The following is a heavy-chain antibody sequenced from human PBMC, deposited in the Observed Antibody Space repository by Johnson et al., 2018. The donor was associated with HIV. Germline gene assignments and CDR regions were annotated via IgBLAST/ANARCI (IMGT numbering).Heavy chain of an antibody. J-gene: IGHJ3*02. CDR1: GFTFSSYW. CDR3: ARGYCTSSSHCDAFDI. CDR2: ISYDGSDK. D-gene: IGHD2-2*01. Sequence: QVQLVESGGGLVQPGGSLRLSCAASGFTFSSYWMSWVRQAPGKGLEWVAVISYDGSDKYYADSVKGRFTISRDNSKNTLYLQMNSLRAEDTAVYFCARGYCTSSSHCDAFDIWGQGTMVTVSS. V-gene: IGHV3-30*03.